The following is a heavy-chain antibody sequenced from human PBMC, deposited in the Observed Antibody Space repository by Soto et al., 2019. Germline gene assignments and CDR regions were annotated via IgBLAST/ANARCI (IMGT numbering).Heavy chain of an antibody. Sequence: EVQLVESGGGLVQPGGSLRLSCAASGFTFSSYWMSWVRQAPGKGLEWVANIKQDGSEKYYVDSVKGRFTISRDNAKNSLYLQMNSLRAEDTAVYYCARGLPRTFMFRGGRAARDVWGQGTTVTVSS. CDR1: GFTFSSYW. J-gene: IGHJ6*02. CDR3: ARGLPRTFMFRGGRAARDV. D-gene: IGHD3-10*01. V-gene: IGHV3-7*03. CDR2: IKQDGSEK.